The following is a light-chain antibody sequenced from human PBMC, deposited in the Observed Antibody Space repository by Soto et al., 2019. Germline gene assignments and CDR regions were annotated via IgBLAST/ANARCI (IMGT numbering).Light chain of an antibody. J-gene: IGKJ2*01. CDR1: QSVSSSY. V-gene: IGKV3-20*01. Sequence: EIVLTQSPGTLSLSPGERATLPCRASQSVSSSYLAWYQQKPGQAPRLLIYGASSRATGIPDRFSGSGSGTDFTLTISRLEPEDFAVYYCQQYGSSGYTFGQGTNLEIK. CDR2: GAS. CDR3: QQYGSSGYT.